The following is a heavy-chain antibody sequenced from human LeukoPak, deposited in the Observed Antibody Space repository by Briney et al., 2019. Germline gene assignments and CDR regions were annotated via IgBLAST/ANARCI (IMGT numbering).Heavy chain of an antibody. CDR3: AREYDNDYYFDY. CDR1: GFTFSNYA. J-gene: IGHJ4*02. D-gene: IGHD3-22*01. V-gene: IGHV3-30-3*01. CDR2: ISYDGGNK. Sequence: GRSLRLSCAASGFTFSNYAMYWVRQAPGKGLEWVAVISYDGGNKYYADSVKGRFTISRDNSKSTLYLQMNSLRAEDTAVYYCAREYDNDYYFDYWGQGTLVTVSS.